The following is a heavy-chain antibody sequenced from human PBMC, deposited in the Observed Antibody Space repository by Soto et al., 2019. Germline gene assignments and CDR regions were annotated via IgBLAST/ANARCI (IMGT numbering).Heavy chain of an antibody. CDR3: ASRTGYSSGWYYSRPSEYFDY. D-gene: IGHD6-19*01. V-gene: IGHV1-69*13. J-gene: IGHJ4*02. CDR1: GGTFSSYA. CDR2: IIPIFGTA. Sequence: ASVKVSCKASGGTFSSYAISWVRQAPGQGLEWMGGIIPIFGTANYAQKFQGRVTITADESTSTAYMELSSLRSEDTAVYYCASRTGYSSGWYYSRPSEYFDYWGQGTLVTVSS.